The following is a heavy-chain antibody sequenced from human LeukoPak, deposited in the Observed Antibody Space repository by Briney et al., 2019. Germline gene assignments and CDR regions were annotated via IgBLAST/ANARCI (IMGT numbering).Heavy chain of an antibody. CDR1: GFTFSSYS. V-gene: IGHV3-48*01. D-gene: IGHD3-10*01. CDR2: ISSSSSTI. Sequence: GGSLRLSCAASGFTFSSYSMNWVRQAPGKGLEGVSYISSSSSTIYYADSVKGRFTISRDNAKNSLYLQMNSLRAEDTAVYYCAKDVDDGSGDYWGQGTLVTVSS. J-gene: IGHJ4*02. CDR3: AKDVDDGSGDY.